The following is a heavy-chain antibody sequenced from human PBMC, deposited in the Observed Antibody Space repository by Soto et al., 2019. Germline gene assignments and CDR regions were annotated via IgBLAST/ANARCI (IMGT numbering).Heavy chain of an antibody. Sequence: EVQLVESGGGFVQPGGSLRLSCTASGFTFSDSWLTWVRQAPGQGLEWVARIKPDESEKKYADSVKGRFSIARDNAKNSMYMQMDSLRGEDTAVYYCVRGCSNYASCGQGALCTVSS. CDR3: VRGCSNYAS. CDR1: GFTFSDSW. J-gene: IGHJ5*02. V-gene: IGHV3-7*01. D-gene: IGHD4-4*01. CDR2: IKPDESEK.